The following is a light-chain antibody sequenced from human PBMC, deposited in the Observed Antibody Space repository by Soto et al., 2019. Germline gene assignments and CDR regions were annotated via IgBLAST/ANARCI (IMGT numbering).Light chain of an antibody. Sequence: ATQMTQSPSSLSASVGDRVTITCRASHDIRSDLAWYQKKSGKAPKLLIYAASSLQSGVPSRFSGSGSGSYFTLPISSLQPEDFATYYCLQDYTYPRTFGQGTSVEI. CDR3: LQDYTYPRT. J-gene: IGKJ1*01. V-gene: IGKV1-6*01. CDR2: AAS. CDR1: HDIRSD.